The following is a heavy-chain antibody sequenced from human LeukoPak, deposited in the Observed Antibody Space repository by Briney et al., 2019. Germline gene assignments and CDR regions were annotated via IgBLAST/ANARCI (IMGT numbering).Heavy chain of an antibody. V-gene: IGHV1-24*01. D-gene: IGHD6-19*01. Sequence: APVKVSCKVSGYTLTELSMHWVRQAPGKGLEWMGGFDPEDGETIYAQKFQGRVTMTEDTSTDTAYMELSSLRSEDTAVYYCATDLYSSGWYYFDYWGQGTLVTVSS. CDR2: FDPEDGET. CDR3: ATDLYSSGWYYFDY. J-gene: IGHJ4*02. CDR1: GYTLTELS.